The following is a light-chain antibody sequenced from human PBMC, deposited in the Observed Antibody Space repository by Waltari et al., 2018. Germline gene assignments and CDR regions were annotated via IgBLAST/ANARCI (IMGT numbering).Light chain of an antibody. Sequence: QSALTQPASVSGSPGQSITLSCTATSSDIGGYNYVYWYQQPPGNVPKPIIFDVSYRPSGISDRFSGSKSGNTASLTISGLQAEDEADYYCSSYTSSSTFVVFGGGTKLTVL. CDR1: SSDIGGYNY. CDR3: SSYTSSSTFVV. V-gene: IGLV2-14*03. J-gene: IGLJ2*01. CDR2: DVS.